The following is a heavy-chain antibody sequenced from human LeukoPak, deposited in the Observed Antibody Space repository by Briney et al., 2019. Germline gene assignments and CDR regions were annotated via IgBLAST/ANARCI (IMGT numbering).Heavy chain of an antibody. V-gene: IGHV3-33*06. J-gene: IGHJ3*02. D-gene: IGHD3-3*01. Sequence: HPGRSLRLSCAASGFTFSSYGMHWVRQAPGKGLEWVAVIWYDGSNKYYADSVKGRFTISRDNSKNTLYLQMNSLRAEDTAVYYCAKIRFLEEGVFDIWGRGTMVTVSS. CDR2: IWYDGSNK. CDR3: AKIRFLEEGVFDI. CDR1: GFTFSSYG.